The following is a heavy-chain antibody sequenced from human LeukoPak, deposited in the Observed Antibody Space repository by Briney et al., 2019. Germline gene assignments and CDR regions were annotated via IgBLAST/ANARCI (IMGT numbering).Heavy chain of an antibody. CDR3: AREGRDGYNYGAFDI. D-gene: IGHD5-24*01. V-gene: IGHV3-30*14. CDR1: GFTFSSYA. Sequence: PGGSLRLSCAASGFTFSSYAMHWVRQAPGKGLEWVAVISYDGSNKYYADSVKGRFTISRDNSKNTLYLQMNSLRAEDTAVYYCAREGRDGYNYGAFDIWGQGTMVTVSS. J-gene: IGHJ3*02. CDR2: ISYDGSNK.